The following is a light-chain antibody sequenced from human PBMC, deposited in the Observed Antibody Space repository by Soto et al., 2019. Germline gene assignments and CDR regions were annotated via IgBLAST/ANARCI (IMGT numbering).Light chain of an antibody. CDR1: SSNIGAGYD. CDR3: QSYDSSLSGVV. J-gene: IGLJ2*01. V-gene: IGLV1-40*01. CDR2: GNS. Sequence: QSVLTQPPSVSGAPGHRVTISCTGSSSNIGAGYDVHWYQQLPGTAPKLLIYGNSNRPSGVPDRFSGYKSGTSASLAITGLQAEDEADYHCQSYDSSLSGVVFGGGTKVTVL.